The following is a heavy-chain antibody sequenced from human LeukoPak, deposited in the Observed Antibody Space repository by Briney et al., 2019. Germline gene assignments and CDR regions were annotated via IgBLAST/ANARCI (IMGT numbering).Heavy chain of an antibody. Sequence: GESLKTSCKGSGYNFTSYWISWVRQMPGKGLEWMGRIDPSDSYTNYSPSIHGHVTISADKSITTAYLQWSSLKASDTAMYYCARLVGGTVDYWGQGTLVTVSS. CDR1: GYNFTSYW. V-gene: IGHV5-10-1*01. D-gene: IGHD1-26*01. J-gene: IGHJ4*02. CDR2: IDPSDSYT. CDR3: ARLVGGTVDY.